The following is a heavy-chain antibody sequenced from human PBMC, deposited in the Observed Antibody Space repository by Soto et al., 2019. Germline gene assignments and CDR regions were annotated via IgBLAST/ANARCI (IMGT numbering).Heavy chain of an antibody. D-gene: IGHD6-6*01. CDR3: ARSSIAARQGYYYGMDV. J-gene: IGHJ6*02. CDR2: IYYSGST. CDR1: GGSISSSSYY. V-gene: IGHV4-39*01. Sequence: SSETLSLTCTVSGGSISSSSYYWGWIRQPPGKGLEWIGSIYYSGSTYYNPSLKSRVTISVDTSKNQFSLKLSSVTAADTAVYYCARSSIAARQGYYYGMDVWGQGTTVTVSS.